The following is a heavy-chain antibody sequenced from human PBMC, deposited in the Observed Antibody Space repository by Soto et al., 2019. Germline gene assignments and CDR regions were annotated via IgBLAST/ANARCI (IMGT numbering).Heavy chain of an antibody. D-gene: IGHD3-3*01. CDR2: INPSGGST. CDR1: GYTFTSYY. Sequence: ASVKVSCKASGYTFTSYYMHWVRQAPGQGLEWMGIINPSGGSTSYAQKFQGRVTMTRDTSTSTVYMELSSLRSEDTAVYYCATEPKIFGVVTPTDVSGKGTTVTVSS. CDR3: ATEPKIFGVVTPTDV. V-gene: IGHV1-46*03. J-gene: IGHJ6*04.